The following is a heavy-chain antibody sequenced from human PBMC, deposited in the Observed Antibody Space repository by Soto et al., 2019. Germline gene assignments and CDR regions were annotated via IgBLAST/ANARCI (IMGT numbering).Heavy chain of an antibody. CDR2: INAGNGNT. CDR3: TGGPPNWGFDS. D-gene: IGHD7-27*01. V-gene: IGHV1-3*01. J-gene: IGHJ5*01. Sequence: ASVKVSCKASGHTFTSYAMHWVRQAPGQRLEWMGWINAGNGNTKYSQKFQGRVTITRDTSASTAYMELSSLTSEDTAVYYCTGGPPNWGFDSWGQGTPVTVSS. CDR1: GHTFTSYA.